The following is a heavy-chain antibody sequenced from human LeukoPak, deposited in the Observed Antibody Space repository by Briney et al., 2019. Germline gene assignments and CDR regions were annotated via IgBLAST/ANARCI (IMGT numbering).Heavy chain of an antibody. CDR2: ISAYNGNT. D-gene: IGHD2-2*01. V-gene: IGHV1-18*01. CDR3: AILCSSTSGEDFDY. J-gene: IGHJ4*02. Sequence: ASVKVSCKASGYTFTSYGISWVRQAPGQGLEWMGWISAYNGNTNYAQKLQGRVTMTTDTSTSTAYMELRSLRSDDTAVYYCAILCSSTSGEDFDYWGQGTLVTVSS. CDR1: GYTFTSYG.